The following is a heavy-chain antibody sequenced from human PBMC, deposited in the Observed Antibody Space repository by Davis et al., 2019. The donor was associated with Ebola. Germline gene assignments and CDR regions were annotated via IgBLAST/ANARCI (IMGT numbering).Heavy chain of an antibody. J-gene: IGHJ4*02. D-gene: IGHD6-19*01. CDR3: ANSKAVAGVDY. CDR1: GGSISSYY. Sequence: PSETLSLTCTVSGGSISSYYWSWIRQPPGKGLEWIGYIYYSGSTNYNPSLKSRVTISVDTSKNQFSLKLSSVTAADTAVYYCANSKAVAGVDYWGQGTLVTVSS. V-gene: IGHV4-59*08. CDR2: IYYSGST.